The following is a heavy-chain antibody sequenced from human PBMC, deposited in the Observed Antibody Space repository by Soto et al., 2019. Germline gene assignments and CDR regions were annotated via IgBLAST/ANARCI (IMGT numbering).Heavy chain of an antibody. V-gene: IGHV3-33*01. CDR2: LWYDGSNK. CDR1: GFTFSSYG. J-gene: IGHJ6*03. D-gene: IGHD6-13*01. CDR3: ARVAPPYSSSWYGPYYYYYYMDV. Sequence: PGGSLRLSCAASGFTFSSYGMHWVRQAPGKGLEWVAVLWYDGSNKYYADSVKGRFTISRDNSKNTLYLQMNSLRAEDTAVYYCARVAPPYSSSWYGPYYYYYYMDVWGKGTTVTVSS.